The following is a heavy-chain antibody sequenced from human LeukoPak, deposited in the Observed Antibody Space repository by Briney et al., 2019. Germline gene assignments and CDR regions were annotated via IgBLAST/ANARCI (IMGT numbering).Heavy chain of an antibody. CDR3: ARSYDTNFDY. D-gene: IGHD3-3*01. V-gene: IGHV4-59*07. J-gene: IGHJ4*02. Sequence: SDTLSLTCTVSGGSIRSYYWSWIRQPPGKGLEWIGYIYFSGSTSYNPSLKSRVTISVDRSKNQFSLKLSSVAAADTAVYYCARSYDTNFDYWGQGTLVTASS. CDR2: IYFSGST. CDR1: GGSIRSYY.